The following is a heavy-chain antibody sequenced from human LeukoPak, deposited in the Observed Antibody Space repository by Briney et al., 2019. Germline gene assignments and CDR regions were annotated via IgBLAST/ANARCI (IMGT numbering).Heavy chain of an antibody. CDR3: AKGFYFGPDAFDI. V-gene: IGHV3-23*01. CDR2: ISGSGGST. J-gene: IGHJ3*02. CDR1: GFTFSSYA. Sequence: GGSLRLSCTASGFTFSSYAMSWVRQAPGKGLEWVSAISGSGGSTYYADSVKGRFTISRDNSKNTLYLQMNSLRAEDTAVYYCAKGFYFGPDAFDIWGQGTMVTVSS. D-gene: IGHD3-9*01.